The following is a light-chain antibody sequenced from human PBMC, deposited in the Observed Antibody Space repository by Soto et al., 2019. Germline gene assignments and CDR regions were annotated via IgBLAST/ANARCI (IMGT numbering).Light chain of an antibody. CDR1: SSDVGGYKF. Sequence: QSALTQPASVSGSPGQSITISCTGTSSDVGGYKFVSWYQQHPGKAPKRMIYEVSNRPSGVSSRFSGSKSGNTASLTISGLQAEDEADYYCGSYTGSIYVFGPETKVTVL. CDR2: EVS. J-gene: IGLJ1*01. CDR3: GSYTGSIYV. V-gene: IGLV2-14*01.